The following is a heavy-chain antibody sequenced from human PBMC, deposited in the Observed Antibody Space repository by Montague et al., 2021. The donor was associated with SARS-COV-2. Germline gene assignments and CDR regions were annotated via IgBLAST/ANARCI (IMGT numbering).Heavy chain of an antibody. CDR3: ARGVYNRVIFVVSPRYYFDF. J-gene: IGHJ4*02. Sequence: SETLSLTCAVYTEAFNGYYWTWTRQSPGKGLEWIGEVSHPGSAKYNPSLKNRITISLDTYRKQVSLRLTSVTAADTATYYCARGVYNRVIFVVSPRYYFDFWGQGNMVAVSA. CDR2: VSHPGSA. CDR1: TEAFNGYY. D-gene: IGHD3-9*01. V-gene: IGHV4-34*01.